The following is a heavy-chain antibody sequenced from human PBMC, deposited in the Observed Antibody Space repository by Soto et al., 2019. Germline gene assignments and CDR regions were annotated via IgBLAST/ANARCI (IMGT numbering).Heavy chain of an antibody. CDR3: ARESGGATATLDYYYFYVDV. CDR2: INPNGGAT. D-gene: IGHD5-12*01. Sequence: VQLVQSGAEVKKPGASVKVSCKTSGDSFNDYYIHWVRQAPGQGLEWMGWINPNGGATKYAQKLQGRVTVTRDTSIRTVYMELSSLRSDDTALYYCARESGGATATLDYYYFYVDVWGKGTTVTVSS. V-gene: IGHV1-2*02. CDR1: GDSFNDYY. J-gene: IGHJ6*03.